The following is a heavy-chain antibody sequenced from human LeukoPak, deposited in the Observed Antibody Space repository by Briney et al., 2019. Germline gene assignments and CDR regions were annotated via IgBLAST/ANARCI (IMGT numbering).Heavy chain of an antibody. CDR1: GGSFSDYS. J-gene: IGHJ4*02. CDR2: INHSGGT. D-gene: IGHD3-9*01. Sequence: SETLSLTCAVYGGSFSDYSWTWIRQPPGKGLQWIGEINHSGGTNHNPSLMSRVIMSVDTSKNQFSLKLSSVTAADTAVYYCARRGGLRYFDYWGQGTLVTVSS. V-gene: IGHV4-34*01. CDR3: ARRGGLRYFDY.